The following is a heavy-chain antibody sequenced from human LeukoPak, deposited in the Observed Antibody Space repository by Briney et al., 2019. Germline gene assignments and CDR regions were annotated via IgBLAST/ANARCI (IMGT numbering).Heavy chain of an antibody. V-gene: IGHV3-7*01. J-gene: IGHJ4*02. CDR3: ARALWFGESYYFDS. D-gene: IGHD3-10*01. CDR2: IKQDGSEK. CDR1: GFTFSSYW. Sequence: GGSLRLSCAASGFTFSSYWMSWVRQAPGKGLEWVANIKQDGSEKYYVDSVKGRFTISRDNAKNSLYLQMHSLRAEDTAVYYCARALWFGESYYFDSWGQGTLLTVSS.